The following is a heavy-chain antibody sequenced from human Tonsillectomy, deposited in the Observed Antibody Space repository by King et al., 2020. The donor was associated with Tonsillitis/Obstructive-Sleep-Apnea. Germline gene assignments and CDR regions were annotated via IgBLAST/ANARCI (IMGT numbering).Heavy chain of an antibody. D-gene: IGHD2-15*01. J-gene: IGHJ4*02. CDR2: VSYDVSNN. Sequence: QLVQSGGGVVQPGRSLILSCAASGFTFSSYAMHWVRQAPGKGLDWVSVVSYDVSNNYYADSVKGRFTISRDNSKNPLYLQMNSRRAEDTAVYYCASAPQDIVVVVAATQPADYWGQGTLVTVSS. V-gene: IGHV3-30*01. CDR1: GFTFSSYA. CDR3: ASAPQDIVVVVAATQPADY.